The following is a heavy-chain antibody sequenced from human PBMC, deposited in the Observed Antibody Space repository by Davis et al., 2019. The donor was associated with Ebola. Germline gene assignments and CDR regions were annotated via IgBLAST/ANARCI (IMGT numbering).Heavy chain of an antibody. Sequence: PSETLSLTCAVSGGSISSSNWWSWVRQPPGKGLEWVSAISGSGGSTYYADSVKGRFTISRDNSKNTLYLQMNSLRAEDTAVYYCARGYYDSSGYYWDYWGQGTLVTVSS. CDR2: ISGSGGST. V-gene: IGHV3-23*01. CDR3: ARGYYDSSGYYWDY. CDR1: GGSISSSN. J-gene: IGHJ4*02. D-gene: IGHD3-22*01.